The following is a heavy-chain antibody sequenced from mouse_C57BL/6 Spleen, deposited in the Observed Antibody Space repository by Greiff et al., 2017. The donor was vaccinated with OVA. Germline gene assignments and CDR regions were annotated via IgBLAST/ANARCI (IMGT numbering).Heavy chain of an antibody. CDR2: IDPEAGGT. CDR3: TRGDSNYGVDYYAMDY. V-gene: IGHV1-15*01. CDR1: GYTFTDSE. J-gene: IGHJ4*01. Sequence: VQLQQSGAELVRPGASVTLSCKASGYTFTDSEMPWVKQTPVHGLEWIGAIDPEAGGTAYNQKFKGKAILTADKSSSTAYMELRSLTSEDSAVYYCTRGDSNYGVDYYAMDYWGQGTSVTVSS. D-gene: IGHD2-5*01.